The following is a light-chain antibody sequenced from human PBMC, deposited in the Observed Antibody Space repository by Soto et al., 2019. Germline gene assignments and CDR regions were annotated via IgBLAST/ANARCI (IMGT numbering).Light chain of an antibody. Sequence: EIVMTQSPATLSVSPGERATLSCRASQSVNSNLAWYQQKPGQVPRLLIYGASTRATDIPARFTGSGSGTEFTLTISSLQSEDFAVYYCQQYNNWPRSTFGQGTKLEIK. V-gene: IGKV3-15*01. CDR1: QSVNSN. CDR3: QQYNNWPRST. J-gene: IGKJ2*02. CDR2: GAS.